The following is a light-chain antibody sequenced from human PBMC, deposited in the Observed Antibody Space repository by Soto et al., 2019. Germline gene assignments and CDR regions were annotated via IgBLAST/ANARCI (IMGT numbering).Light chain of an antibody. CDR3: QQYGASPLFN. CDR2: VAS. J-gene: IGKJ3*01. V-gene: IGKV3-20*01. CDR1: QGVTTAY. Sequence: EVVLTQSPGTLSLSPGERATLSCRASQGVTTAYLAWYQHKPGQAPRLLIYVASNRATGIPDRFSGSGSGTDFKLTISRLEPEDCAVSSCQQYGASPLFNFGPGTKVDLK.